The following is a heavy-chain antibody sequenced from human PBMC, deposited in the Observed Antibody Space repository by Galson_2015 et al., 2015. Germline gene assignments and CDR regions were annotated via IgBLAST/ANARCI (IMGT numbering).Heavy chain of an antibody. CDR3: ARGWGISMVRGLPYHLDS. V-gene: IGHV6-1*01. J-gene: IGHJ4*02. D-gene: IGHD3-10*01. Sequence: CAISGDSVSSTSATWNWIRQSPSRGLEWLGRTYYKSKYYNDYAVSVRSRIAINPDTSENQFSLQLSSVTPEDTAVYYCARGWGISMVRGLPYHLDSWGQGTLVTVSS. CDR2: TYYKSKYYN. CDR1: GDSVSSTSAT.